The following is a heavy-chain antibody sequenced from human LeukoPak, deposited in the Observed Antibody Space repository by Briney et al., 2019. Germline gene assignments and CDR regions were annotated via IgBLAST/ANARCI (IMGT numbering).Heavy chain of an antibody. V-gene: IGHV3-7*01. J-gene: IGHJ1*01. Sequence: PGGSLRLSCAASGFTFTTYWMSWVRQLPGKGLEWVANINQDGTEKYYVDSVKGRFTISRDNAKNSLDLQMNSLRVEDTAIYYCVKVAKYYYGSETYYFIEHWGQGTPVTASS. D-gene: IGHD3-10*01. CDR3: VKVAKYYYGSETYYFIEH. CDR2: INQDGTEK. CDR1: GFTFTTYW.